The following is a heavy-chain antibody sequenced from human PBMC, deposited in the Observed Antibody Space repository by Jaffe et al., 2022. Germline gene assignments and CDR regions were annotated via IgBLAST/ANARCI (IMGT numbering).Heavy chain of an antibody. D-gene: IGHD3-9*01. CDR2: INPNSGGT. J-gene: IGHJ6*03. V-gene: IGHV1-2*06. Sequence: QVQLVQSGAEVKKPGASVKVSCKASGYTFTGYYMHWVRQAPGQGLEWMGRINPNSGGTNYAQKFQGRVTMTRDTSISTAYMELSRLRSDDTAVYYCARDYDILTGPYYYYYYYMDVWGKGTTVTVSS. CDR1: GYTFTGYY. CDR3: ARDYDILTGPYYYYYYYMDV.